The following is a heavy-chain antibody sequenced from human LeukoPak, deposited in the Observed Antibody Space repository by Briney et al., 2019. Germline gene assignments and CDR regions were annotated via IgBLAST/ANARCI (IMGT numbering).Heavy chain of an antibody. CDR1: GFTFSSYG. CDR3: ARDSCSGGSEVSPCFDY. CDR2: IWYDGSNK. Sequence: GGSLRLSCAASGFTFSSYGMHWVRQAPGKGLEWVAVIWYDGSNKYYADSVKGRFTISRDNSKNTLYLQMNSLRAEDTAVYYCARDSCSGGSEVSPCFDYWGQGILVTVSS. D-gene: IGHD3-16*01. J-gene: IGHJ4*02. V-gene: IGHV3-33*01.